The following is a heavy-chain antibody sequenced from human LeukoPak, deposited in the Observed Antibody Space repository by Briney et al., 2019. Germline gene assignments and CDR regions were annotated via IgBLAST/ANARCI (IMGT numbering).Heavy chain of an antibody. CDR1: GGSISSFY. J-gene: IGHJ4*02. CDR2: IYYCGST. D-gene: IGHD3-16*01. V-gene: IGHV4-59*08. Sequence: SETLSLTCTVSGGSISSFYGSWIREPPGQGLGGIGCIYYCGSTNSPPSISRRVTISVDTSKHQFSLKLSSVTAADTAVYYCARHNGLGWGSPGECDYWGQGTLLTVSS. CDR3: ARHNGLGWGSPGECDY.